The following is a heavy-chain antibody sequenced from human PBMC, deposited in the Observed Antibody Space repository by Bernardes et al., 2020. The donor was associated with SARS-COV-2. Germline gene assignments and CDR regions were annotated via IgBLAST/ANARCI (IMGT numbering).Heavy chain of an antibody. Sequence: GGSLRLSCSASGLTFNEYAMHWVRQAPGKGPENVASLGGGGNDVAYADFVKGRFVISRDNSKNMLYLQMNSLRVEDTATYYCAKRIGYCTADDCYPGYFDYWGQGALVTVSA. CDR2: LGGGGNDV. D-gene: IGHD2-21*02. CDR3: AKRIGYCTADDCYPGYFDY. J-gene: IGHJ4*02. V-gene: IGHV3-64D*06. CDR1: GLTFNEYA.